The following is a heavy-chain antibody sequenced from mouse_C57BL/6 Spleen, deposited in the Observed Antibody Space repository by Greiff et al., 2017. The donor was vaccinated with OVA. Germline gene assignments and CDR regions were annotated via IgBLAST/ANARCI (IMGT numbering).Heavy chain of an antibody. Sequence: DVKLVESGGGLVQPGGSLKLSCAASGFTFSDYYMYWVRQTPEKRLEWVAYISNGGGSTYYPDTVKGRFTISRDNAKNTLYLQMSRLKSEDTAMYYCARHGYSFDDWGQGTTLTVSS. D-gene: IGHD2-2*01. CDR1: GFTFSDYY. J-gene: IGHJ2*01. CDR2: ISNGGGST. CDR3: ARHGYSFDD. V-gene: IGHV5-12*01.